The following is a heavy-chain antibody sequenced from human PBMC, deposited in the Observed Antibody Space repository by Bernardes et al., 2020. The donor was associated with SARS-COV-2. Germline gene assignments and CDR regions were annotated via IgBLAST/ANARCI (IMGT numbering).Heavy chain of an antibody. CDR1: GFALSTRGVG. CDR3: VHRPFLSAYYFDF. CDR2: IYWEDDT. J-gene: IGHJ4*02. V-gene: IGHV2-5*02. Sequence: SGPTLAKLTQTLTVTCNFSGFALSTRGVGVGWIGQIPGKALEWIALIYWEDDTRYSSSLKSRLSITKDTSKNQVVLTMTNMDPVDTATYYCVHRPFLSAYYFDFWGQGALVNVSS.